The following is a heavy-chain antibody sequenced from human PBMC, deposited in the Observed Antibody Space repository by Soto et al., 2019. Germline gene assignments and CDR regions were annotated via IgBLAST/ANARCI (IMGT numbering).Heavy chain of an antibody. D-gene: IGHD1-26*01. J-gene: IGHJ4*02. Sequence: ASVKVSCKASGYIFTNYDMDCLLLTPGQRQEWIGIINPSGDSTSYAQKNKGKVTMTRNTSTSTVYMELSSLRSEDTAVYYCARERELNYFDYWGQGTLVTVSS. CDR2: INPSGDST. CDR1: GYIFTNYD. V-gene: IGHV1-46*01. CDR3: ARERELNYFDY.